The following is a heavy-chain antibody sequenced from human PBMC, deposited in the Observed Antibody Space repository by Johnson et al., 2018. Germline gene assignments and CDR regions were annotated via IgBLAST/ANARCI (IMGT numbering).Heavy chain of an antibody. CDR3: ARDGCRGGTCYFKNYMDV. Sequence: VQLVQSGGGTVQPGGSLRLSCAASGFTFSIYWMHWVRQVPGKGPVWLSRLNHDGSSTYADSVGGRFTISRDNTKNTVSLQMNNLRSDDTAGYYCARDGCRGGTCYFKNYMDVWGKGTTVTVSS. CDR2: LNHDGSS. D-gene: IGHD2-15*01. J-gene: IGHJ6*03. V-gene: IGHV3-74*03. CDR1: GFTFSIYW.